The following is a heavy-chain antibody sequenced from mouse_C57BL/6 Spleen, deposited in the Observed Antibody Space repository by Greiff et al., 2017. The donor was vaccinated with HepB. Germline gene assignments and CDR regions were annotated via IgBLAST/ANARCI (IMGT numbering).Heavy chain of an antibody. V-gene: IGHV14-4*01. CDR1: GFNIKDDY. J-gene: IGHJ3*01. Sequence: EVKLQESGAELVRPGASVKLSCTASGFNIKDDYMHWVKQRPEQGLEWIGWIDPENGDTEYASKFQGKATITADTSSNTAYLQLSSLTSEDTAVYYCTTGDWFAYWGQGTLVTVSA. CDR2: IDPENGDT. CDR3: TTGDWFAY.